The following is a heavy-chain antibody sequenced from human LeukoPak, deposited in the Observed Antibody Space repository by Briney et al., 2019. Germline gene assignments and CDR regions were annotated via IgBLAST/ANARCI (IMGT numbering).Heavy chain of an antibody. J-gene: IGHJ4*02. CDR2: INPSGGST. CDR3: ARTPPVAGHFDY. CDR1: GGTFSSYA. Sequence: ASVKVSCKASGGTFSSYAISWVRQAPGQGLEWMGIINPSGGSTSYAQKFQGRVTMTRDTSTSTVYMELSSLRSEDTAVYYCARTPPVAGHFDYWGQGTLVTVSS. V-gene: IGHV1-46*01. D-gene: IGHD6-19*01.